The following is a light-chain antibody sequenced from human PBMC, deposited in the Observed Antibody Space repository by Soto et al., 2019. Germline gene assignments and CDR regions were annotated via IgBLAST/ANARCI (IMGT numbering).Light chain of an antibody. Sequence: DLQMTQSPSSLSASVGDRVIITCRASQDINNFLGWFQQKPGKAPKSLIYSSSTLQSGVPSRFSSRGSGTDFTLTINSLQPEDYATYYCQQYQSYAITCGGGIKAEIK. CDR2: SSS. V-gene: IGKV1-16*01. CDR1: QDINNF. CDR3: QQYQSYAIT. J-gene: IGKJ4*01.